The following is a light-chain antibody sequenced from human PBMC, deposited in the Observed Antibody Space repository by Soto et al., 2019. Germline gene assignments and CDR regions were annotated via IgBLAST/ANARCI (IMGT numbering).Light chain of an antibody. CDR1: QSVSSN. V-gene: IGKV3-15*01. Sequence: EIVMTQSPATLSVSPGERATLSCRASQSVSSNLAWYQQKPGQAPRLLIYGASTRATGISARFSGSASGTVFTLNISSLQSEDFALYYCQQYNNWPPWTFGQGTKVDIK. CDR3: QQYNNWPPWT. CDR2: GAS. J-gene: IGKJ1*01.